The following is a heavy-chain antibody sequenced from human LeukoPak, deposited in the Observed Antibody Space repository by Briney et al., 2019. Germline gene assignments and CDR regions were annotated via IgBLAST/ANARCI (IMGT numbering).Heavy chain of an antibody. J-gene: IGHJ6*04. CDR3: ARERPSYDILTGRDYYYGMDV. D-gene: IGHD3-9*01. Sequence: PGGSLRLSCAASGFTFSSYDMHWVRQATGKGLEWVSAIGTAGDPYYPGPVKGRFTISRENAKNSLYLQMNSLRAGDTAVYYCARERPSYDILTGRDYYYGMDVWGKGTTVTVSS. CDR1: GFTFSSYD. CDR2: IGTAGDP. V-gene: IGHV3-13*05.